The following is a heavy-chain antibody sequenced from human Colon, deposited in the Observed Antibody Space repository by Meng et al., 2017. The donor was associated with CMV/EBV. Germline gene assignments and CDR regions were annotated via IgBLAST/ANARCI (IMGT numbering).Heavy chain of an antibody. CDR2: MNPNSGNT. CDR1: GYTFTSYD. J-gene: IGHJ6*02. CDR3: ERGVSRTPYYYYGMDV. Sequence: SVKVSCKASGYTFTSYDINWVRQATGQGLEWMGWMNPNSGNTGYAQKVQGRVTITRNTSISTAYMELSSLRSEDTAVYYCERGVSRTPYYYYGMDVWGQGTTVTVSS. V-gene: IGHV1-8*03.